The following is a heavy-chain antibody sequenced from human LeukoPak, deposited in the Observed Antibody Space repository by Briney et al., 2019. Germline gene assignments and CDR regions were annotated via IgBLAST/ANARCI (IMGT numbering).Heavy chain of an antibody. J-gene: IGHJ4*02. CDR3: ASLFGSGSYYGIDY. Sequence: SVKVSCKASGGTFSSYAISWVRQAPGQGLEWMGGIIPIFGTANYAQKFQGRVTITADKSTSTAYMELSSLRSEDTAVHYCASLFGSGSYYGIDYWGQGTLVTVSS. D-gene: IGHD3-10*01. V-gene: IGHV1-69*06. CDR1: GGTFSSYA. CDR2: IIPIFGTA.